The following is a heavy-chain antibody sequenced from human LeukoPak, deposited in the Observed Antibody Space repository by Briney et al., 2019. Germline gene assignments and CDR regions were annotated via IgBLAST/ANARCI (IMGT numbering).Heavy chain of an antibody. J-gene: IGHJ3*02. V-gene: IGHV3-21*01. Sequence: GGSLRLSCAASGFSFSSSTMNWVRQAPGRGLEWVSSISSSGSSIYYADSVKGRFTISRDNAKNSLYLQINSLRAEDTAVYYCARDSYWLGGTIGAFDIWGQGTMVTVSS. D-gene: IGHD3-10*01. CDR3: ARDSYWLGGTIGAFDI. CDR2: ISSSGSSI. CDR1: GFSFSSST.